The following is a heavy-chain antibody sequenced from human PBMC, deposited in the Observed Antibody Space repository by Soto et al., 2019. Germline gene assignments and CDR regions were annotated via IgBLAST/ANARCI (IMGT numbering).Heavy chain of an antibody. Sequence: EVQLVESGGGLVQPGGSLKLSCGASGFTFSGASMHWVRQAPGKGLEWVGRIGSKAAGYATAYAESVKGRFTISRDDSKNTTYLQMYSMKAEDTALCSCTRVCSGGTCYFDPWGQGTRVTVSS. CDR3: TRVCSGGTCYFDP. CDR2: IGSKAAGYAT. D-gene: IGHD2-15*01. V-gene: IGHV3-73*01. J-gene: IGHJ5*02. CDR1: GFTFSGAS.